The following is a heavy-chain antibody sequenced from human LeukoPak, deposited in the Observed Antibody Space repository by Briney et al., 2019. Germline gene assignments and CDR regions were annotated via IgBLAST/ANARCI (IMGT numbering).Heavy chain of an antibody. CDR1: GGSISSSSYY. Sequence: SETLSLTCTVSGGSISSSSYYWGWIRQPPGKGLEWIGSIYYSRSTYYNPSLKSRVTISVDTSKNQFSLKLSSVTAADTAVYYCASLKRSWYLHSSSQTIDYWGQGTLVTVSS. J-gene: IGHJ4*02. V-gene: IGHV4-39*01. CDR2: IYYSRST. D-gene: IGHD6-13*01. CDR3: ASLKRSWYLHSSSQTIDY.